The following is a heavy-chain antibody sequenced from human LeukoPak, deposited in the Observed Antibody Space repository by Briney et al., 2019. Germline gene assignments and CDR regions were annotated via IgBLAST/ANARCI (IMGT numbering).Heavy chain of an antibody. Sequence: GGSLRLSCAASGFTFCDHGMYWVRQAPGKGLEWMAVIWYDGSKEYHADSVKGRFSISRDNSQNTLFLQMNSLRAEDTAVYYCARDNASGNFFDYWGQGALVTVSS. CDR2: IWYDGSKE. D-gene: IGHD6-19*01. CDR3: ARDNASGNFFDY. V-gene: IGHV3-33*01. CDR1: GFTFCDHG. J-gene: IGHJ4*02.